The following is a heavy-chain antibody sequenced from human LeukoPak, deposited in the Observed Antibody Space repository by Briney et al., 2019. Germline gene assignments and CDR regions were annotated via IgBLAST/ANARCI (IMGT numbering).Heavy chain of an antibody. J-gene: IGHJ4*02. CDR2: ISAYNGNT. V-gene: IGHV1-18*01. CDR1: GYTFTSYG. D-gene: IGHD3-22*01. Sequence: ASVKVSCKASGYTFTSYGISWVRQAPGQGLEWMGWISAYNGNTNYAQKLQGRVTMTTDTSASTAYMELGSLRSEDTAVYYCANPRYDSSGYYYVDWGQGTLVTVSS. CDR3: ANPRYDSSGYYYVD.